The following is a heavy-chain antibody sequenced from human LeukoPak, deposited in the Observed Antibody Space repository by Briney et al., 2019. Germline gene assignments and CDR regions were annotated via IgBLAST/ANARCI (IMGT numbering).Heavy chain of an antibody. Sequence: SVKVSCKASGGTFSSYAISWVRQAPGQGLEWMGRIIPILGIANYAQKFQGRVTITADKSTSTAYMELSSLRSEDTAIYYCARVKSRWNDEAFNWFDPWGQGTLVTVSS. CDR3: ARVKSRWNDEAFNWFDP. CDR2: IIPILGIA. CDR1: GGTFSSYA. D-gene: IGHD1-1*01. V-gene: IGHV1-69*04. J-gene: IGHJ5*02.